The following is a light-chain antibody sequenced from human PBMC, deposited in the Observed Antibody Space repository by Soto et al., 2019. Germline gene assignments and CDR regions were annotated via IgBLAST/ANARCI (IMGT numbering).Light chain of an antibody. CDR3: RQYNNWPPT. Sequence: EIVMTQSPATLSVSPGERATLSCRASQSVSSNLAWYQQKPGQAPRLLIYGASTRATGIPARFSGSGSGTEFTLTISSLQSEDFAVYYCRQYNNWPPTFGQGTKLEIK. J-gene: IGKJ2*01. V-gene: IGKV3-15*01. CDR1: QSVSSN. CDR2: GAS.